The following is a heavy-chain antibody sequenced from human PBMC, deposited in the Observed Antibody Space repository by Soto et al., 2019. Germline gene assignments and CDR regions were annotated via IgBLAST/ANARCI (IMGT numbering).Heavy chain of an antibody. Sequence: ASVKVSCKXSGYTLTELSMHWVRQAPGKGLEWMGGFDPEDGETIYAQKFQGRVTMTEDTSTDTAYMELSSLRSEDTAVYYCATVSYSSSWDSYYYGMDVWGQGTTVTVSS. CDR2: FDPEDGET. D-gene: IGHD6-13*01. V-gene: IGHV1-24*01. J-gene: IGHJ6*02. CDR3: ATVSYSSSWDSYYYGMDV. CDR1: GYTLTELS.